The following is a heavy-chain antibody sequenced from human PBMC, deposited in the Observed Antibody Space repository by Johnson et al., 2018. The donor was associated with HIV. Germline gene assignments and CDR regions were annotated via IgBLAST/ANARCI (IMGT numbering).Heavy chain of an antibody. CDR3: ARLGLTDAFDI. J-gene: IGHJ3*02. CDR1: GFTVSGNY. V-gene: IGHV3-66*01. D-gene: IGHD2-8*01. Sequence: VQLVESGGGLVQPGGSLRLSCAASGFTVSGNYMNWVRQAPGKGLEWVSVIYSDGSTYYADSVQGRFTLSRDNSKNTLYLQMNSLRAEDTAVYYCARLGLTDAFDIWGQGTLVTVSS. CDR2: IYSDGST.